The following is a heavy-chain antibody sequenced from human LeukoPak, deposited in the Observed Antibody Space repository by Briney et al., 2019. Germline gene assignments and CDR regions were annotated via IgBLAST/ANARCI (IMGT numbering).Heavy chain of an antibody. CDR3: ARGRITMVRGVIVDFDH. CDR1: GYTFTGYY. V-gene: IGHV1-2*02. J-gene: IGHJ4*02. CDR2: INPNSGGT. Sequence: ASVKVSCKASGYTFTGYYMHWVRQAPGQGLEWMGWINPNSGGTNYAQKFQGRVTMARDTSISTAYMELSRLRSDDTAVYYCARGRITMVRGVIVDFDHWGQGTLVTVSS. D-gene: IGHD3-10*01.